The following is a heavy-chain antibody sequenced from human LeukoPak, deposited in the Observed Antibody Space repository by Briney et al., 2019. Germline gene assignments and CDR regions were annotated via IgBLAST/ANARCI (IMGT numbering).Heavy chain of an antibody. CDR3: ARDGQYCSSTSCSGWFGWFDP. J-gene: IGHJ5*02. D-gene: IGHD2-2*01. Sequence: SVKVSCKASGGTFSSYAISWVRQAPGQGLEWMGGIIPIFGTANYAQKFQGRVTITADESTSTVYMELSSLRSEDTAVYYCARDGQYCSSTSCSGWFGWFDPWGQGTLVTVSS. CDR1: GGTFSSYA. V-gene: IGHV1-69*13. CDR2: IIPIFGTA.